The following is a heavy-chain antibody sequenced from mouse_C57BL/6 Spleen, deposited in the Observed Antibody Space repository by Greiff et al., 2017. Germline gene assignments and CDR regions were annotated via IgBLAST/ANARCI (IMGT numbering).Heavy chain of an antibody. Sequence: QVQLQQSGAELVRPGTSVKMSCKASGYTFTNYWIGWAKQRPGHGLEWIGDIYPGGGYTNYNEKFKGKATLTADKSSSTAYMQFSNLTSEDSAIYYCARSGNYAMDYWGQGTSVTVSS. D-gene: IGHD3-1*01. V-gene: IGHV1-63*01. J-gene: IGHJ4*01. CDR2: IYPGGGYT. CDR3: ARSGNYAMDY. CDR1: GYTFTNYW.